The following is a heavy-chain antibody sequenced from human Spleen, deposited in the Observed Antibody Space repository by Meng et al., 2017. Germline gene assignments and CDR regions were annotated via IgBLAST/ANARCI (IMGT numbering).Heavy chain of an antibody. CDR2: VYYGGTT. CDR1: GYSISSSGYY. V-gene: IGHV4-39*07. D-gene: IGHD3-22*01. CDR3: ARVMITVVSSFDP. J-gene: IGHJ5*02. Sequence: SETLSLTCTVSGYSISSSGYYWGWIRQPPGKGLEWVGSVYYGGTTYYNPSLKSRVTISVDASKNQFSLKLTSVTAADTAIYYCARVMITVVSSFDPWGQGTLVTVSS.